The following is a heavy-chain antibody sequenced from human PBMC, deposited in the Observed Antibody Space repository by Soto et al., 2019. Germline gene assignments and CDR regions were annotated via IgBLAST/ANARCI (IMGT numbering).Heavy chain of an antibody. CDR1: GFTFISYS. V-gene: IGHV3-21*01. J-gene: IGHJ5*02. Sequence: RWGSLRLSCAASGFTFISYSMNLFRHSACKGREWVSSISSSSSYIYYADSVKGRFTISRDNAKNSLYLQMNSLRAEDTAVYYCAGGAVVVAATPSWFDPWGQGTLVTVSS. CDR2: ISSSSSYI. D-gene: IGHD2-15*01. CDR3: AGGAVVVAATPSWFDP.